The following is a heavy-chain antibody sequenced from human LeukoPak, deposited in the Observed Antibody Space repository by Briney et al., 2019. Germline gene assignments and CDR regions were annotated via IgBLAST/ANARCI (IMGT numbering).Heavy chain of an antibody. CDR3: ARRRVVPAAIGAFDI. Sequence: PSETLSPTCTVSGGSSSSGDYFWNWIRQTPGKGLEWIGYIYYSGSTYYNPSLKSRVTISVDRSKNQFSLKLSSVTAADTAVYYCARRRVVPAAIGAFDIWGQGTMVTVSS. V-gene: IGHV4-30-4*08. CDR1: GGSSSSGDYF. J-gene: IGHJ3*02. D-gene: IGHD2-2*02. CDR2: IYYSGST.